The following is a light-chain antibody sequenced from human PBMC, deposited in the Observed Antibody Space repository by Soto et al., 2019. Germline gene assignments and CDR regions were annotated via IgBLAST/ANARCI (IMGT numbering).Light chain of an antibody. CDR3: QQNNSYPRT. V-gene: IGKV1-5*03. CDR2: TAS. J-gene: IGKJ1*01. CDR1: QSISTW. Sequence: DILMTQSPSTLSASVGDRVTITCRASQSISTWLAWYQQKPGKAPKLLIYTASNLERGVPSRFSGSGSGTDFTLTISSLQPDYFATYYCQQNNSYPRTFGQGTKVEMK.